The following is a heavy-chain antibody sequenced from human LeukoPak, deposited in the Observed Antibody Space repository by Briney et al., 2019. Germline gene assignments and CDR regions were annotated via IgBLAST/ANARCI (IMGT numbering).Heavy chain of an antibody. CDR2: ISGSGTIT. V-gene: IGHV3-23*01. D-gene: IGHD1-1*01. Sequence: GGSLRLSCAASGYTFNSYATNWVRQAPGKGLEWVSTISGSGTITYYADSVRGRFTISRDYSTNTLYLQMSSLRAEDTAIYYCAYLGLSSDWNDVPGPQIDYWGQGTPVTVSS. CDR3: AYLGLSSDWNDVPGPQIDY. CDR1: GYTFNSYA. J-gene: IGHJ4*02.